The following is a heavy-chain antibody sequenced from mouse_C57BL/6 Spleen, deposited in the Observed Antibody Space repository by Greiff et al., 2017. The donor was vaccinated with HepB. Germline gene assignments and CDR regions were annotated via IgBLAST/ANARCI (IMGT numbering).Heavy chain of an antibody. D-gene: IGHD3-3*01. CDR2: IDPSDSET. J-gene: IGHJ4*01. Sequence: QVQLQQPGAELVKPGASVKLSCKASGYTFTSYWMHWVKQRPGRGLEWIGNIDPSDSETHYNQKFKDKATLTVDKSSSTAYMQLSSLTSEDSAVYYCAREGVRSYYAMDYWGQGTSVTVSS. V-gene: IGHV1-52*01. CDR1: GYTFTSYW. CDR3: AREGVRSYYAMDY.